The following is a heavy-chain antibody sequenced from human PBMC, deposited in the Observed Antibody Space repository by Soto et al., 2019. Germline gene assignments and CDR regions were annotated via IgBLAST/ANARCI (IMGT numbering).Heavy chain of an antibody. CDR2: VFHTGNT. CDR1: GDSMTRSVW. CDR3: ARNAWVRFDY. V-gene: IGHV4-4*02. J-gene: IGHJ4*02. D-gene: IGHD2-2*01. Sequence: SETLSLTCAVSGDSMTRSVWWTWVRQPPGKGLEWIGEVFHTGNTNYNPSLKSRVTMSVDKSTNEFSLKVTSVTAADTAIYYCARNAWVRFDYWGQGALFTVS.